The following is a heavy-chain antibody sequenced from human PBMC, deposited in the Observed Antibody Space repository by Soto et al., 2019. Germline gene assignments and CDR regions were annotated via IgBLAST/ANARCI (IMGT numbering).Heavy chain of an antibody. J-gene: IGHJ6*02. CDR2: IWYDGSNK. Sequence: QVPLVESGGGVVQPGRSLRLSCAASGFTFSSYGMHWVRQAPGKGLEWVAVIWYDGSNKYYADSVKGRFTISRDNSKNTLYLQMNSLRAEDTAVYYCARDRWFGELLHDYYYYGMDVWGQGTTVTVSS. CDR1: GFTFSSYG. CDR3: ARDRWFGELLHDYYYYGMDV. D-gene: IGHD3-10*01. V-gene: IGHV3-33*01.